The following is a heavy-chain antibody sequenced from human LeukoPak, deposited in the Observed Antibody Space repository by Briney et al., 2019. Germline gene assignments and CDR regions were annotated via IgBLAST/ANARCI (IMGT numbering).Heavy chain of an antibody. Sequence: SETLSLTCTVSGGSISSYYWSWIRQPPGKGLEWIGYIYYSGSTNYNPSLKSRVTISVDTSKNQFSLKLSSVTAADTAVHYCARLGGDIYFYYMDVWGKGTTVTISS. CDR1: GGSISSYY. CDR2: IYYSGST. D-gene: IGHD2-21*01. V-gene: IGHV4-59*08. CDR3: ARLGGDIYFYYMDV. J-gene: IGHJ6*03.